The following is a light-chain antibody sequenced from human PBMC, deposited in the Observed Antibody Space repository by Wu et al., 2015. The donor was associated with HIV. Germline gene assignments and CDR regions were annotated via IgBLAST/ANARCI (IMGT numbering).Light chain of an antibody. V-gene: IGKV3-15*01. Sequence: EIVMTQSPATLSVSPGERVTLSCRASQSVRDDLAWYQQKPGQAPRLLIYGISTRATGIPARFSDSRSGTEFTLTISSIQSEDFAVYYCQFYSITFRTFGQGTKVEF. CDR3: QFYSITFRT. CDR2: GIS. CDR1: QSVRDD. J-gene: IGKJ1*01.